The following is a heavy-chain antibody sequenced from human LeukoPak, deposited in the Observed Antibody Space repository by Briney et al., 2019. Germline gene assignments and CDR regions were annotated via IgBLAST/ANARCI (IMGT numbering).Heavy chain of an antibody. CDR1: GGTLSSYA. Sequence: ASVKVSCKASGGTLSSYAISWVRQAPGQGLEWMGRIIPILGIANYAQKFQGRVTITTDKSTSTAYMELSSLRSEDTAVYYCARDSGCYKDWGQGTLVTVSS. J-gene: IGHJ4*02. V-gene: IGHV1-69*04. CDR2: IIPILGIA. CDR3: ARDSGCYKD. D-gene: IGHD1-26*01.